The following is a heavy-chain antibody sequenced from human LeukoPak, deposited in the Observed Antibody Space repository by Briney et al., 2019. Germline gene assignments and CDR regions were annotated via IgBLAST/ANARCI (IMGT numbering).Heavy chain of an antibody. CDR1: GGSIRNYF. V-gene: IGHV4-4*07. CDR3: ARVLRPMASQYYFDY. CDR2: IYTSGSI. Sequence: SETLSLTCSVSGGSIRNYFWSWIRQPAGKGLEWIGRIYTSGSIDYKPSLRSRVTMSVDTSRNQFSLKLTSVTAADTAVYYCARVLRPMASQYYFDYWGQGALVTVSS. J-gene: IGHJ4*02. D-gene: IGHD3-10*01.